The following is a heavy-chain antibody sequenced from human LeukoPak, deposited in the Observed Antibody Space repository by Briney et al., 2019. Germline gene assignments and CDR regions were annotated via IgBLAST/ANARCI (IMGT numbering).Heavy chain of an antibody. Sequence: PSQTLSLTCAISGDSVSSNSATWDWIRQSPSRGLEWLGRTWYRSNWYYDSAESVRSRITIIPDTSKKQFSLQLHSVTPEDTAVYYCVRSTEYFDYWGQGTLVTVSS. V-gene: IGHV6-1*01. J-gene: IGHJ4*02. CDR2: TWYRSNWYY. CDR1: GDSVSSNSAT. CDR3: VRSTEYFDY. D-gene: IGHD1-1*01.